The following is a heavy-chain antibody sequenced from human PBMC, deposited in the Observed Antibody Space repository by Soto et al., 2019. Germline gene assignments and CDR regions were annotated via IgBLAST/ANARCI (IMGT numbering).Heavy chain of an antibody. CDR3: AREADFASSGYVLDY. D-gene: IGHD3-22*01. Sequence: PWGSLRISGAASVFTFNRYSMNWVRQAPGKGLEWVSSVTSSSSSMLYADSVKGRFTISRDDAKDSLFLQMNSLRADDTAVYYCAREADFASSGYVLDYWGQGTLVTVSS. V-gene: IGHV3-21*01. CDR1: VFTFNRYS. J-gene: IGHJ4*02. CDR2: VTSSSSSM.